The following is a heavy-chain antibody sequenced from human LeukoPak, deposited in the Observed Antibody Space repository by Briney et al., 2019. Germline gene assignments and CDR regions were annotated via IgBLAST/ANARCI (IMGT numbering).Heavy chain of an antibody. CDR3: AEHGITMSRGG. D-gene: IGHD3-22*01. CDR2: ISSSGSTI. V-gene: IGHV3-48*03. J-gene: IGHJ6*04. Sequence: GGSLRLSCAASEFSVGSNYMTWVRQAPGKGLEWVSYISSSGSTIYYADSVKGRFTISRDNAKNSLYLQMNSLRAEDTAVYYCAEHGITMSRGGWGKGTTVTISS. CDR1: EFSVGSNY.